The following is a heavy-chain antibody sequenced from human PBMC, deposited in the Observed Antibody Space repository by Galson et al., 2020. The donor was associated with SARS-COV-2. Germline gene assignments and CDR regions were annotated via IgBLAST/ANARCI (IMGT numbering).Heavy chain of an antibody. J-gene: IGHJ3*01. D-gene: IGHD3-10*01. Sequence: GESLKISCLASGFTFNNYGMHWVRQAPGKGLEWVAAISYEGRKNSYADSVDGRFTISKDSLKSTVYLQMNSLRPEDTGLYFCAKASAILWFGQFRADAFDVWGQGTLVTVSS. CDR2: ISYEGRKN. CDR3: AKASAILWFGQFRADAFDV. V-gene: IGHV3-30*18. CDR1: GFTFNNYG.